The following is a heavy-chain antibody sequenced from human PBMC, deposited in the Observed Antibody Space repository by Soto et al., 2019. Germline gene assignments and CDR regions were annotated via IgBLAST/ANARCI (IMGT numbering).Heavy chain of an antibody. CDR2: IIPMFGTA. J-gene: IGHJ6*02. V-gene: IGHV1-69*12. CDR1: GGTFSTDS. D-gene: IGHD3-10*01. CDR3: AREFDGYYGMDV. Sequence: QVQLVQSGAEVKKPGSSVKVSCKASGGTFSTDSISWVRQAPGQGLEWMGGIIPMFGTANNAQKFQGRVTITADESTSTAYTELSSLRSEDTAVYFCAREFDGYYGMDVWGQGTTVTVAS.